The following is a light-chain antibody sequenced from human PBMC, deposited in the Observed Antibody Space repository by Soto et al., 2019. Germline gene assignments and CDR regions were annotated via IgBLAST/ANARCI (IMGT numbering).Light chain of an antibody. CDR1: SGDIGSYNR. CDR3: SSYAGSNNSYV. V-gene: IGLV2-14*01. CDR2: EVT. J-gene: IGLJ1*01. Sequence: QSVLTQPASVSGSPGQSITISCTGTSGDIGSYNRVSWYQQHPGKAPKLIIYEVTDRPSGASNRFSGSKSGNTASLTVSGLQADDEADYYCSSYAGSNNSYVFGTGTKVTVL.